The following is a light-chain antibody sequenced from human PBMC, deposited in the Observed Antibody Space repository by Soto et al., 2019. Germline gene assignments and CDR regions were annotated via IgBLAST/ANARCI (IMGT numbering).Light chain of an antibody. CDR2: GAS. Sequence: IVLTQSPTPPSLSSGGRDPPSRRALESIRNNLAWYQHQPGQAPRLLIYGASTRATGIPARFSGSGSGTEFTLTISSLQSEDFAIYYCQQYNNWPPLTFGPGTKVDIK. CDR1: ESIRNN. J-gene: IGKJ3*01. V-gene: IGKV3-15*01. CDR3: QQYNNWPPLT.